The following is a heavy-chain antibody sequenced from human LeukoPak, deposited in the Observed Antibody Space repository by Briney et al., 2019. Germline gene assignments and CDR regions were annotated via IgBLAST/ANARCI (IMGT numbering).Heavy chain of an antibody. J-gene: IGHJ4*02. CDR1: GFTFSSYG. V-gene: IGHV3-23*01. CDR3: AKELLVAPRRDYVDY. CDR2: ISGSGGST. D-gene: IGHD2-15*01. Sequence: GGSLRLSCAASGFTFSSYGMSWVRQAPGKGLEWVSAISGSGGSTYYADSVKGRFTISRDNSKNTLYLQMNSLRAEDTAVYYCAKELLVAPRRDYVDYWGQGTLVTVSS.